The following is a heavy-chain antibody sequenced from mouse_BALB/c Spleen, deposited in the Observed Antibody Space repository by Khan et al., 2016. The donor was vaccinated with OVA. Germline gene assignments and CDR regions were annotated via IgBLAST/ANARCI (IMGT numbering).Heavy chain of an antibody. CDR1: GYSITSGYG. V-gene: IGHV3-2*02. D-gene: IGHD1-2*01. CDR2: ISYSGST. Sequence: VQLKESGPGLVKPSQSLSLTCTVTGYSITSGYGWNWIRQFPGNKLEWMGYISYSGSTNYNPSLKSQISITRDTSTNQFFLQLNYVTTEDTATYYCSRTARIKYWGQGTTLTVSA. J-gene: IGHJ2*01. CDR3: SRTARIKY.